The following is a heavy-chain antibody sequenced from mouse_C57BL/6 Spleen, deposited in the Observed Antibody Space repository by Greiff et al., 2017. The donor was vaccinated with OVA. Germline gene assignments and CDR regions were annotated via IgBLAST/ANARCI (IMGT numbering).Heavy chain of an antibody. Sequence: QVQLKQPGAELVRPGSSVKLSCKASGYTFTSYWMDWVKQRPGQGLEWIGNIYPSDSETHYNQKFKDKATLTVDKSSSTAYMQLSSLTSEDSAVYYCARDYDFYLDYWGQGTTLTVSS. CDR1: GYTFTSYW. J-gene: IGHJ2*01. D-gene: IGHD2-4*01. CDR3: ARDYDFYLDY. V-gene: IGHV1-61*01. CDR2: IYPSDSET.